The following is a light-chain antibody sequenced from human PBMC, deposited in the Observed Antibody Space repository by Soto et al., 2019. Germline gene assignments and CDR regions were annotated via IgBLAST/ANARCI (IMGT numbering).Light chain of an antibody. J-gene: IGLJ3*02. CDR3: SSYTSSTTLV. V-gene: IGLV2-14*01. Sequence: QSALTQPASVSGSPGQSIAISCTGTSSDVGAYNYVSWYQQDPGKAPKLIIYEVTNRPSGVSDRFSGSKSGNTASLTISGLQAEDEADYYCSSYTSSTTLVFGGGTKLTVL. CDR1: SSDVGAYNY. CDR2: EVT.